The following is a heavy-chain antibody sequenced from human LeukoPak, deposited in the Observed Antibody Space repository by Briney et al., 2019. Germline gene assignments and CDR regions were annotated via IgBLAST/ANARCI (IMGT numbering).Heavy chain of an antibody. CDR2: IYSGGST. Sequence: PGGSLRLSCAASGFTVSSNYMSWVRQAPGKGLEWVSVIYSGGSTYYADSVKGRFTISRDNSKNTLYLQINSLRAEDTAVYYCAKLRRGSLYYFDYWGQGTLVTVSS. CDR3: AKLRRGSLYYFDY. J-gene: IGHJ4*02. D-gene: IGHD1-26*01. CDR1: GFTVSSNY. V-gene: IGHV3-53*01.